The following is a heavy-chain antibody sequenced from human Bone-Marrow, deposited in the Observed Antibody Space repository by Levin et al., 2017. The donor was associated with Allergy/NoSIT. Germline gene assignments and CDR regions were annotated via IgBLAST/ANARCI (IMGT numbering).Heavy chain of an antibody. J-gene: IGHJ3*01. Sequence: GGSLRLSCQGSGYSFTSYWIGWVRQMPGKGLEWMGIIYPGDSDTRYSPSFQGQVTISADTSLTTAYLQWRSLKASDTAMYFCARHRYYGSRDYYLGSSDAFDVWGQGTMVTVSS. CDR1: GYSFTSYW. D-gene: IGHD3-22*01. V-gene: IGHV5-51*01. CDR2: IYPGDSDT. CDR3: ARHRYYGSRDYYLGSSDAFDV.